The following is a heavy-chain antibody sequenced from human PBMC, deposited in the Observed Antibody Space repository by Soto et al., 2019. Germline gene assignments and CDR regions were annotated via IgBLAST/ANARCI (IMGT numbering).Heavy chain of an antibody. J-gene: IGHJ4*02. D-gene: IGHD6-6*01. CDR1: GYTFTSYA. V-gene: IGHV1-3*01. CDR3: ARAPGGSSSFVDY. CDR2: INAGNGNT. Sequence: ASVKVSRKASGYTFTSYAMHWVRQAPGQRLEWMGWINAGNGNTKYSQKFQGRVTITRDTSASTAYMELSSLRSEDTAVYYCARAPGGSSSFVDYWGQGTLVTVSS.